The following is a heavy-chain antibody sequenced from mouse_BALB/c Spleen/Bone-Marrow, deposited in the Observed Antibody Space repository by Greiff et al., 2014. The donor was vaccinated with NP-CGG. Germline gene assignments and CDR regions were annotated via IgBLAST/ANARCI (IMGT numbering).Heavy chain of an antibody. D-gene: IGHD2-4*01. V-gene: IGHV5-17*02. Sequence: EVQLQESGGGLVQPGGSRKLSCAASGFTFSSFGMHWVRQAPEKGLEWVAYISSGSSTIYYADTVKGRFTISRDNPKNTLFLQMTSLRSEDTAMYYCARGYDYGFAYWGQGTLVTVSA. J-gene: IGHJ3*01. CDR1: GFTFSSFG. CDR3: ARGYDYGFAY. CDR2: ISSGSSTI.